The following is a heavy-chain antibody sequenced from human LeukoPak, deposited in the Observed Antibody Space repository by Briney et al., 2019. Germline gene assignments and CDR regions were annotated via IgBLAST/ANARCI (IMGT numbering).Heavy chain of an antibody. Sequence: ASVKVSCKASGYTFTSYAMHWVRQATGQRLEWMGWINAGNGNTKYSQKFQGRVTITRDTSAGTAYMELSSLRSEDTAVYYCARTPYYDSSGYYYGYWGQGTLVTVSS. CDR1: GYTFTSYA. D-gene: IGHD3-22*01. J-gene: IGHJ4*02. CDR2: INAGNGNT. V-gene: IGHV1-3*01. CDR3: ARTPYYDSSGYYYGY.